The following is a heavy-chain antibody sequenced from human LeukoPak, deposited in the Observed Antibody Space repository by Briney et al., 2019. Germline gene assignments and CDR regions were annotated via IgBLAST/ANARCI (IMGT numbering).Heavy chain of an antibody. V-gene: IGHV3-23*01. J-gene: IGHJ4*02. CDR2: ISGSGGST. Sequence: GGSLRLSCAASGFTFSSYAMSWVRQAPGKGLEWVSAISGSGGSTYYADSVKGRFTISRDNSKNTLYLQMNSLRAEDTAVYYCASSNYGSGSLDYWGQGTLVTVSS. CDR1: GFTFSSYA. CDR3: ASSNYGSGSLDY. D-gene: IGHD3-10*01.